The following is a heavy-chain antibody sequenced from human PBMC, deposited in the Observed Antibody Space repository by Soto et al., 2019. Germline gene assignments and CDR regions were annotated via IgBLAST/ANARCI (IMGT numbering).Heavy chain of an antibody. D-gene: IGHD2-21*01. J-gene: IGHJ6*02. Sequence: SVKVSCKASGGTFSSYAISWVRPAPGQVLECMGGIFPIFGTAMYAQKFQGRVTITADECTSTAYMELSSLRSEDTAVYYCAIHAIRYYYYGMDVWGQGTTVTVSS. CDR3: AIHAIRYYYYGMDV. V-gene: IGHV1-69*13. CDR1: GGTFSSYA. CDR2: IFPIFGTA.